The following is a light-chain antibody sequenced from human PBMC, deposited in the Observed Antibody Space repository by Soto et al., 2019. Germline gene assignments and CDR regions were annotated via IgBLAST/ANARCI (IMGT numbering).Light chain of an antibody. J-gene: IGLJ2*01. CDR3: CSYAGDYKV. CDR2: EVN. V-gene: IGLV2-8*01. Sequence: QSVLTQPPSASGSPGQSVTISCTGTSGDVGGYNYVSWFQHHPGKAPKLMIFEVNKRPSGVPDRFSGSKSGNTASLTVSGLQAEDEADYYCCSYAGDYKVFGGGTKVTVL. CDR1: SGDVGGYNY.